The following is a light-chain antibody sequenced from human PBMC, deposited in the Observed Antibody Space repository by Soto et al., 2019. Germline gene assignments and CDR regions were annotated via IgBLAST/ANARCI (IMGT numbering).Light chain of an antibody. CDR3: PAWDGSMNGVV. V-gene: IGLV1-44*01. CDR2: SNN. CDR1: SSNIGSNT. J-gene: IGLJ2*01. Sequence: QSVLTQPPSGSGTPGQRVTISCSGSSSNIGSNTVNWYQQLPGTAPKLLIYSNNQRPSGVPDRFSGSKSGTSASLAISGLQSEDEADYYCPAWDGSMNGVVFGGGTKLTVL.